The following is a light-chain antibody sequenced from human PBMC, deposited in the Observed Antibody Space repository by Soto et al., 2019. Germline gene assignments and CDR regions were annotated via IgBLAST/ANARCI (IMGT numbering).Light chain of an antibody. CDR2: DTS. Sequence: DIVMPQSPATLSVAPGERATLSCRASQSVSSKLAWYQQKPGQAPRLLIYDTSTRATGIPARFSGSGSGTEFTLTISSLQSEDFAVYYCQQYSNWPPITFGQGTRLEI. V-gene: IGKV3-15*01. CDR1: QSVSSK. CDR3: QQYSNWPPIT. J-gene: IGKJ5*01.